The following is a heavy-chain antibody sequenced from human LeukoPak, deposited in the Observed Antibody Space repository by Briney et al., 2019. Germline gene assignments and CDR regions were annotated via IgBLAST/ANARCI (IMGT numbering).Heavy chain of an antibody. CDR2: IYSGGST. CDR1: GFTVSSNY. CDR3: ARVGVVPAAIPDGFDI. Sequence: GGSLRLSCAASGFTVSSNYMSWVRQAPGKGLEWVSVIYSGGSTYYADSVKGRFSISRDNSKNTLYLQMNSLTAEDTAVYYCARVGVVPAAIPDGFDIWGQGTMVTVSS. J-gene: IGHJ3*02. V-gene: IGHV3-53*01. D-gene: IGHD2-2*01.